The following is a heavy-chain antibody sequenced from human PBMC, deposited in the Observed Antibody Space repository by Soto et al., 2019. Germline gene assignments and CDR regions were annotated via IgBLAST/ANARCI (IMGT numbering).Heavy chain of an antibody. V-gene: IGHV4-31*03. D-gene: IGHD4-17*01. CDR2: IHYSGTT. CDR1: RGSISSGGYY. J-gene: IGHJ6*02. Sequence: QVQLQESGPGLVKPSQTLSLTCTVSRGSISSGGYYWSWIRQHPGKGLEWIGYIHYSGTTYYNPYLKSRVTISVDTSKSPFSLKLSSVTAADTAVYYCARAGTTVTRDPWYYGVDVWGQGTTVTVSS. CDR3: ARAGTTVTRDPWYYGVDV.